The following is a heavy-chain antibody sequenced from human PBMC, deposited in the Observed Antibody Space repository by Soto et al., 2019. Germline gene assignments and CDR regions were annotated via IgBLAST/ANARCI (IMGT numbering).Heavy chain of an antibody. CDR1: GFTFSSYS. J-gene: IGHJ3*02. V-gene: IGHV3-21*01. Sequence: GGSLRLSCAASGFTFSSYSMNWVRQAPGKGLEWVSSISSSSSYIYYADSVKGRFTISRDNAKNSLYLQMNSLRAEDTAVYYCARVGCSSTSCYPADAFDIWGQGTMVTVSS. CDR3: ARVGCSSTSCYPADAFDI. D-gene: IGHD2-2*01. CDR2: ISSSSSYI.